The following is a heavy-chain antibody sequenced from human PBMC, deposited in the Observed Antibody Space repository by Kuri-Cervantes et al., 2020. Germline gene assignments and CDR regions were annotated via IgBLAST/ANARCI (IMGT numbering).Heavy chain of an antibody. CDR1: GYTFTGYY. Sequence: ASVKVSCKASGYTFTGYYMHWVRQAPGQGLEWMGWINPNSGGTNYAQKFQGRVTMTRGTSISTAYMELSRLRSDDTAVYYCARGPLGVVVTATHNWFDPWGQGTLVTVSS. V-gene: IGHV1-2*02. D-gene: IGHD2-21*02. J-gene: IGHJ5*02. CDR2: INPNSGGT. CDR3: ARGPLGVVVTATHNWFDP.